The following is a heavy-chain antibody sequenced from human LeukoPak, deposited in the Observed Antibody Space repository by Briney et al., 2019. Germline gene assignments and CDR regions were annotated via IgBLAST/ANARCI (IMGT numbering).Heavy chain of an antibody. Sequence: SETLSLTCTVSGYSISSGYYWGRIRQPPGKGLEWIGSIYHSGSTYYNPSLKSRVTISVDTPKNQFSLKLSSVTAADTAVYYCARGSGYDFFDYWGQGTLVTVSS. CDR2: IYHSGST. J-gene: IGHJ4*02. D-gene: IGHD5-12*01. V-gene: IGHV4-38-2*02. CDR3: ARGSGYDFFDY. CDR1: GYSISSGYY.